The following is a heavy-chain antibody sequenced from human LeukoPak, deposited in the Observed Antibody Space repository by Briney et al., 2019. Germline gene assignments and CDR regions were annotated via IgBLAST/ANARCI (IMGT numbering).Heavy chain of an antibody. J-gene: IGHJ4*02. Sequence: GGSLRLSCAASGFTFDDYTMHWVRQAPGKTLEWVSLISWDGTTYYADSMKGRFTISRDNSKNSLYLQMDTLGSEGTAFYYCVKDLTYESSGSVFDYWGQGTLVTVSS. V-gene: IGHV3-43*01. CDR2: ISWDGTT. CDR3: VKDLTYESSGSVFDY. CDR1: GFTFDDYT. D-gene: IGHD3-22*01.